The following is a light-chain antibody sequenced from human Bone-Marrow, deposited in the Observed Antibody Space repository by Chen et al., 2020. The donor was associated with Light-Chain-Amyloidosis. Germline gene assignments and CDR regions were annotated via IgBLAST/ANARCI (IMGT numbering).Light chain of an antibody. CDR2: EVT. J-gene: IGLJ1*01. CDR1: SSDVGGDNH. Sequence: QSALTQPASVSGSPGQSITISCTGTSSDVGGDNHVSWYQKHPDKAPKLMIYEVTNRPSWVPDRFSGSKSDNTASLTISVLQTEDEAEYFCSSYTITDTLVFGSGTRVTVL. V-gene: IGLV2-14*01. CDR3: SSYTITDTLV.